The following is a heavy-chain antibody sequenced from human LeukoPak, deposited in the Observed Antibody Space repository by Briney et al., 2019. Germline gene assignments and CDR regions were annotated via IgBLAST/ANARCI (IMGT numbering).Heavy chain of an antibody. J-gene: IGHJ6*03. Sequence: ASVKVSCKASGYTFTSYGISWVRQAPGQGLEWMGWISAYNGNTNHAQKLQGRVTMTTDTSTSTAYMELRSLRSGDTAVYYCARVEREWGVYYYYMDVWGKGTTVTVSS. V-gene: IGHV1-18*01. CDR2: ISAYNGNT. D-gene: IGHD3-16*01. CDR1: GYTFTSYG. CDR3: ARVEREWGVYYYYMDV.